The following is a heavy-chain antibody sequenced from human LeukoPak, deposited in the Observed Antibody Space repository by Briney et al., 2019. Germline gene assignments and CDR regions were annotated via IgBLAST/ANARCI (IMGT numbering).Heavy chain of an antibody. CDR3: SRGLDSRKLGY. CDR1: GASFSSGDQY. J-gene: IGHJ4*02. CDR2: IHPSGTL. V-gene: IGHV4-31*03. Sequence: NPSQTLSLTRTVSGASFSSGDQYWNWIRQSPGKGLEWIGSIHPSGTLYNNPSLESRVTMSMDTSKNQFSLNLNSVTAADTAVYFCSRGLDSRKLGYWGQGTLVTVSS. D-gene: IGHD3-22*01.